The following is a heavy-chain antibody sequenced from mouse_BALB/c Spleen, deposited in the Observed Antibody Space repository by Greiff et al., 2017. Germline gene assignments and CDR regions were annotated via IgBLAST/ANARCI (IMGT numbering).Heavy chain of an antibody. CDR1: GYAFTNYL. Sequence: VKLMESGAELVRPGTSVKVSCKASGYAFTNYLIEWVKQRPGQGLEWIGVINTGSGGTNYNEKFKGKATLTADKSSSTAYMQLSSLTSDDSAVYFCARGLRGYWGQGTTLTVSS. CDR2: INTGSGGT. D-gene: IGHD1-1*01. CDR3: ARGLRGY. V-gene: IGHV1-54*01. J-gene: IGHJ2*01.